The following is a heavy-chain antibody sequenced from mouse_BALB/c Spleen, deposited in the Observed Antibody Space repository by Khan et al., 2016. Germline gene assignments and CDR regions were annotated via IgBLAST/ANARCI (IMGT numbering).Heavy chain of an antibody. D-gene: IGHD1-1*01. V-gene: IGHV9-3-1*01. Sequence: QIQLVQSGPELKKPGETVKISCKASGYTFTNFGMSWVKQTPGKGLKWMGWINTYTGEPTYTDDFKGRFAFSLETSDNTAYLQINNLKNEDTATYFRARVGITTPHYYTMDYWGQGTSVTVSS. CDR1: GYTFTNFG. CDR3: ARVGITTPHYYTMDY. CDR2: INTYTGEP. J-gene: IGHJ4*01.